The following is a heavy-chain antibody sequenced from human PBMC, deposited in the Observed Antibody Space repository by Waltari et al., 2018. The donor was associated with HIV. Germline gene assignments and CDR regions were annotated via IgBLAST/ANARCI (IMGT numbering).Heavy chain of an antibody. CDR2: IKSKADGGTT. CDR3: TTDEFYYGNSGYFDY. CDR1: GFTFSNAW. J-gene: IGHJ4*02. V-gene: IGHV3-15*05. Sequence: EVQLVESGGDLVKPGGCLRLSCAASGFTFSNAWMSWGRQAPGKGPEWVGRIKSKADGGTTDYAAPVKGRFTISRDDSKNTLYLQMNSLRFEDTAVYYCTTDEFYYGNSGYFDYWGQGTLVTVSS. D-gene: IGHD3-22*01.